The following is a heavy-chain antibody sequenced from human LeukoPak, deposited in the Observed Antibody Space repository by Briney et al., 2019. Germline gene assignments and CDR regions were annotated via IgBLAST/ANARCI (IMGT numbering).Heavy chain of an antibody. CDR3: AKEGWRITRFFDI. D-gene: IGHD3-3*01. CDR1: GFTFSSYG. J-gene: IGHJ3*02. Sequence: GGSLRLSCAASGFTFSSYGMHWVRQAPGKGLEWVAVISYDGSNKYYADSVKGRFTISRDNSKNTLYLQMNSLRAEDTVVYYCAKEGWRITRFFDIWGQGTMVTVSS. V-gene: IGHV3-30*18. CDR2: ISYDGSNK.